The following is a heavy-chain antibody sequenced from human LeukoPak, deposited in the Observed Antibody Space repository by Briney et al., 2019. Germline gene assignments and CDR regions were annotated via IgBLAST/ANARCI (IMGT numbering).Heavy chain of an antibody. CDR2: IIPIFGTA. CDR3: ARVSEDYYDSSGYYPFDY. V-gene: IGHV1-69*05. CDR1: GGTFSSYA. D-gene: IGHD3-22*01. J-gene: IGHJ4*02. Sequence: SVKVSCKASGGTFSSYAISWVRQAPGQGLEWMGRIIPIFGTANYAQKFQGRVTVTTDESTSTAYMELSSLRSEDTAVYYCARVSEDYYDSSGYYPFDYWGQGTLVTVSS.